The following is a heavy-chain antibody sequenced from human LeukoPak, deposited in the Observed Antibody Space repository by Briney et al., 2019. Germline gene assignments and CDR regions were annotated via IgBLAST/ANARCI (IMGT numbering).Heavy chain of an antibody. CDR2: INPNSGGT. V-gene: IGHV1-2*02. CDR3: ARSGVMIRGFSFDY. Sequence: ASVKVSCKASGYTFTGYYMHWVRQAPGQGLEWMGWINPNSGGTNYAQKFQGRVTMTRDTSISTAYMELSRLRSDDTAVYYCARSGVMIRGFSFDYWGQGTLVTVSS. D-gene: IGHD4-23*01. J-gene: IGHJ4*02. CDR1: GYTFTGYY.